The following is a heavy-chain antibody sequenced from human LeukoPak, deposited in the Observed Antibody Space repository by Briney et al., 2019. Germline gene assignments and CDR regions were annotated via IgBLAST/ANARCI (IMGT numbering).Heavy chain of an antibody. J-gene: IGHJ6*02. CDR1: GGTFSSYA. V-gene: IGHV1-69*04. Sequence: GASVKVSCKASGGTFSSYAISWVRQAPGQGLEWMGRIIPILGIANYAQKFQGRVTITADKSTSTAYMELSSLRSDDTAVYYCARKFFTPYYGMDVWGQGTTVTVSS. CDR2: IIPILGIA. D-gene: IGHD2-15*01. CDR3: ARKFFTPYYGMDV.